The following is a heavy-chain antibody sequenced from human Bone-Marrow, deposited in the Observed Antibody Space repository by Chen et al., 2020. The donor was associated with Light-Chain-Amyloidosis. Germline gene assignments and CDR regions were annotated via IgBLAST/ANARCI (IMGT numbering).Heavy chain of an antibody. Sequence: QVQLQESGPGLVKPSETLSLTCTVSGGSISSYYWSWIRQPPGKGLEWIGYIYYSGSTNYNPSPKSRVTISVDTSKNQFSLKLSSVTAADTAVYYCARGSRITIFGVSYPFDAFDIWGQGTMVTVSS. CDR2: IYYSGST. D-gene: IGHD3-3*01. V-gene: IGHV4-59*01. J-gene: IGHJ3*02. CDR3: ARGSRITIFGVSYPFDAFDI. CDR1: GGSISSYY.